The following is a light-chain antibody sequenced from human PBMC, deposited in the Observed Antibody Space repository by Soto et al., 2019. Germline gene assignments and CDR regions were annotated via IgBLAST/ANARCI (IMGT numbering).Light chain of an antibody. CDR3: QQRSNWPLT. CDR2: DAF. CDR1: QSVSSY. J-gene: IGKJ4*01. Sequence: EIVLTQSPATLSLSPGELATLSCRASQSVSSYLAWYQQKPGQAPRLLIYDAFNRATGIPARFSGSGSGTDFTLTISSLEPEDFAVYYCQQRSNWPLTFGGGTKVDIK. V-gene: IGKV3-11*01.